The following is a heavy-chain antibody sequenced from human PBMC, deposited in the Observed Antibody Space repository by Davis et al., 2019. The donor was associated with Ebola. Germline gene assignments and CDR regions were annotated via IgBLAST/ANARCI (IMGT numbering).Heavy chain of an antibody. CDR2: IYYSGST. CDR1: GGSISSSSYY. V-gene: IGHV4-39*07. CDR3: ARRSSSGWYWFLDL. D-gene: IGHD6-19*01. Sequence: SETLSLTCTVSGGSISSSSYYWGWIRQPPGKGLEWIGSIYYSGSTYYNPSLKSRVTISVDTSQNQFSLNLSSVTAADTAVYYCARRSSSGWYWFLDLWGRGTLVTVSS. J-gene: IGHJ2*01.